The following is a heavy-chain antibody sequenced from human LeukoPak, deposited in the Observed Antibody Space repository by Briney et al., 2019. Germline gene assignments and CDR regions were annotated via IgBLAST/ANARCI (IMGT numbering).Heavy chain of an antibody. Sequence: GGSLRLSCAASGFTFSSYNMNWVRQAPGKGLEWVSSISSSSDYIYYADSVKGRFTISRDNAKNSLYLQMKSLRAEDTAVYYCARGGVRDGYNLGFGYYYYMDVWGKGTTVTVSS. CDR1: GFTFSSYN. D-gene: IGHD5-24*01. V-gene: IGHV3-21*01. CDR2: ISSSSDYI. J-gene: IGHJ6*03. CDR3: ARGGVRDGYNLGFGYYYYMDV.